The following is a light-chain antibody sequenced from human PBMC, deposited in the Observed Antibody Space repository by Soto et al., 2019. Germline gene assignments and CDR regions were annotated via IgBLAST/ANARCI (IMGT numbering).Light chain of an antibody. V-gene: IGKV3-20*01. J-gene: IGKJ5*01. Sequence: EIVLTQSPGTLSLSPGERATLSCRASQSVSSSYLVWHQQKPGQAPRLLIYAASRRATGIPDRFSGSGSGTDFTLTISRLEPEDFAVYYCQQYGSSSTFGQGTRLEIK. CDR2: AAS. CDR3: QQYGSSST. CDR1: QSVSSSY.